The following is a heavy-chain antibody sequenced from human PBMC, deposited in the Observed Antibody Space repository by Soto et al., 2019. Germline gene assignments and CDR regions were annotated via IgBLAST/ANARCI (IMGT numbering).Heavy chain of an antibody. Sequence: WTRIRQTPGKGLEWIGEISHSGSTNYNPSLMSRVTMSADTSKKQLSLRLSSVPAADTALYFCARGYESSRRYLPLLDYWGQGTLVTVSS. V-gene: IGHV4-34*01. CDR3: ARGYESSRRYLPLLDY. D-gene: IGHD3-22*01. CDR2: ISHSGST. J-gene: IGHJ4*02.